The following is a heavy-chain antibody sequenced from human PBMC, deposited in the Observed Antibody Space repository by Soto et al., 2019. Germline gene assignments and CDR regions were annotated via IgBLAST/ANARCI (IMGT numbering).Heavy chain of an antibody. CDR1: GFTFSSYS. CDR2: ISSSSSTI. J-gene: IGHJ4*02. V-gene: IGHV3-48*01. CDR3: ARDTQSYYDFWRGRFAS. D-gene: IGHD3-3*01. Sequence: SLRLSCAASGFTFSSYSMNCVRQAPGKGLEWVSYISSSSSTIFYADSVKGRFTISRDNAKNSLYLQMNSLRAEDTAVYYCARDTQSYYDFWRGRFASWGQGALVTVSS.